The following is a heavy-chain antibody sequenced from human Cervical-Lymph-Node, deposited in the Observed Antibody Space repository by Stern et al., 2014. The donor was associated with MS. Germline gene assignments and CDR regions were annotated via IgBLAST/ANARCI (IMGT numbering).Heavy chain of an antibody. CDR2: IHVAASDA. CDR1: GYTFSSSW. Sequence: VQLVESGAEVKKPGESLKISCKGSGYTFSSSWIVWVRQMPGKGLESMGIIHVAASDARYNPSLQGQVPFSVAKSIKTAYLQWNSLKASDTAIYYCARGIRAFDSWGQGTLVTVSS. J-gene: IGHJ5*01. CDR3: ARGIRAFDS. V-gene: IGHV5-51*01.